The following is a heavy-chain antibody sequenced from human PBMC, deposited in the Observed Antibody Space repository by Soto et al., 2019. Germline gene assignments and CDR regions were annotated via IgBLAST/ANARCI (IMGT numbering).Heavy chain of an antibody. CDR3: ARAGRSELFPNYCEY. Sequence: QVHLVQSGAEVKKPGASVKVSCKTSGYTFTSHGISWVRQAPGQGLEWMTWISTYNGNTNYAQNFQGRVTMTTDTSTSTVYMELRNLRSDDTAVYYCARAGRSELFPNYCEYWGQGTLVIVSS. V-gene: IGHV1-18*04. D-gene: IGHD1-26*01. CDR2: ISTYNGNT. CDR1: GYTFTSHG. J-gene: IGHJ4*02.